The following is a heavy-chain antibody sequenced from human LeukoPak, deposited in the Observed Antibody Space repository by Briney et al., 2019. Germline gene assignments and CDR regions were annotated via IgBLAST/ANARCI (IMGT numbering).Heavy chain of an antibody. J-gene: IGHJ4*02. CDR3: ARSKALRLDDIYY. D-gene: IGHD3-9*01. CDR2: INPNSGDT. V-gene: IGHV1-2*06. Sequence: ASVKVSCKASGYTFTGYYVHWVRQAPGQGLEWMGRINPNSGDTNYAQKFQGRVTMTRDTSISTAYMELSRLRSDDTAVYYCARSKALRLDDIYYWGQGTLVTVSS. CDR1: GYTFTGYY.